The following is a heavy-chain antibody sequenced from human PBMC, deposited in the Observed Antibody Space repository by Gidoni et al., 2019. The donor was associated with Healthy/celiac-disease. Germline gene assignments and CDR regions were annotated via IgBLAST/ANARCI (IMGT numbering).Heavy chain of an antibody. Sequence: QVQLVQSGAEVKKPGASVKVSCKASGYTFTSYYMHWVRQAPGQGLEWMGINNLSGGSTSYAQKFQGRVTMTRDTSTSTVYMELSSLRSEDTAVYYCATDIVVVTAIPRAYYYYGMDVWGQGTTVTVSS. D-gene: IGHD2-21*02. CDR2: NNLSGGST. V-gene: IGHV1-46*01. J-gene: IGHJ6*02. CDR1: GYTFTSYY. CDR3: ATDIVVVTAIPRAYYYYGMDV.